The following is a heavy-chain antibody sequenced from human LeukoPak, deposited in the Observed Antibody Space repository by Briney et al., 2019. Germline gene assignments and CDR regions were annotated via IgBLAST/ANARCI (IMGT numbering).Heavy chain of an antibody. CDR3: ARDRGGSYSAIDY. V-gene: IGHV3-48*04. J-gene: IGHJ4*02. CDR1: GFTFSDAW. CDR2: ISSSSSTI. Sequence: GGSLRLSCAASGFTFSDAWMNWVRQAPGKGLEWVSFISSSSSTIYYADSVKGRFTISRDNAKSSLYLQMNGLRAEDTAVYYCARDRGGSYSAIDYWGQGTLVTVSS. D-gene: IGHD1-26*01.